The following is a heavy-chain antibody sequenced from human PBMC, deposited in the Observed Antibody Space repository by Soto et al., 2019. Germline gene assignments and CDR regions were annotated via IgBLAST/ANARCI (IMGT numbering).Heavy chain of an antibody. D-gene: IGHD5-12*01. Sequence: QVQLVESGGGVVQPGRSLRLSCAASGFTFSSYGMHWVRQAPGKGLEWVALVWYDGGNKYYADAVKGRFTISQDNSQNTLYLQMNSLTDEATAVYYCVRAAGYSGNDYVYYYGMDVWGQGTTVTVSS. CDR2: VWYDGGNK. V-gene: IGHV3-33*01. CDR1: GFTFSSYG. J-gene: IGHJ6*02. CDR3: VRAAGYSGNDYVYYYGMDV.